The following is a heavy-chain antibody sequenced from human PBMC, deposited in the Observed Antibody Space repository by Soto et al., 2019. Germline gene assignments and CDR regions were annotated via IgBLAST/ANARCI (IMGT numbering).Heavy chain of an antibody. CDR1: GYAFTSYA. J-gene: IGHJ4*02. V-gene: IGHV1-3*01. CDR3: GRQHFSSSYYFDY. Sequence: ASVKVSCKASGYAFTSYAMHWVRQAPGQRLEWMGWINAGNGNTKYSQKFQGRVTITRDTSASTAYMELSSLRSEDTAVYYCGRQHFSSSYYFDYWGQXPLVTVSS. CDR2: INAGNGNT. D-gene: IGHD6-13*01.